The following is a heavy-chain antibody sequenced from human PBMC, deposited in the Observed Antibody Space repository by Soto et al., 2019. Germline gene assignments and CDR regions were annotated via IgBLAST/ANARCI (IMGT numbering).Heavy chain of an antibody. D-gene: IGHD2-2*01. CDR2: IYYSGST. V-gene: IGHV4-31*03. CDR1: GGSISSGGYY. CDR3: ARGAAYQLPLYFDY. Sequence: QVQLQESGPGLVKPSQTLSLTCTVSGGSISSGGYYWSWIRQHPGKGLEWIGYIYYSGSTYYNPSLKSRVTISVDTSKNQFSLELSSVTAADTAVYYCARGAAYQLPLYFDYWGQGTLVTVSS. J-gene: IGHJ4*02.